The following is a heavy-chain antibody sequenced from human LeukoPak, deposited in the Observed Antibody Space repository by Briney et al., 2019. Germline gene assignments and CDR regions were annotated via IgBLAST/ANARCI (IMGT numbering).Heavy chain of an antibody. V-gene: IGHV3-30*02. D-gene: IGHD3-10*01. CDR2: IWYDVSNK. J-gene: IGHJ6*02. CDR1: GFTFSSYG. CDR3: AKDSNYGSGSYYNVRYYYYGMDV. Sequence: PGGSLRLSCAASGFTFSSYGMHWVRQAPGKGLEWVAFIWYDVSNKYYADSVKGRFTISRDNSKNTLYLQMNSLRAEDTAVYYCAKDSNYGSGSYYNVRYYYYGMDVWGQGTTVTVSS.